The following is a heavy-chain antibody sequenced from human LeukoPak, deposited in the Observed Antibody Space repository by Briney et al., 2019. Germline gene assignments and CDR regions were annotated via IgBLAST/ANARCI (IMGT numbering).Heavy chain of an antibody. V-gene: IGHV3-21*01. CDR1: GFTFNTYC. J-gene: IGHJ4*02. Sequence: GGSLRLSCVVSGFTFNTYCMNSVRQAPGKGLEWVSSISSSSVYVYYAASLKGRFTISRDNTKNSLYLQMDSLRVEDTALYYCTRSSRSDFWGQGTLVSVSS. CDR2: ISSSSVYV. D-gene: IGHD2-2*01. CDR3: TRSSRSDF.